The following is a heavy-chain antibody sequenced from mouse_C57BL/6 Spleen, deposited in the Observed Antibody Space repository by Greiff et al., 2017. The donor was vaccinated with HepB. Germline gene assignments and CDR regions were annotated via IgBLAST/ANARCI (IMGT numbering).Heavy chain of an antibody. J-gene: IGHJ1*03. D-gene: IGHD1-1*01. CDR3: ARTITTVVDPHWYFDV. CDR1: GFTFSSYA. V-gene: IGHV5-4*03. Sequence: EVKLVESGGGLVKPGGSLKLSCAASGFTFSSYAMSWVRQTPEKRLEWVATISDGGSYTYYPDNVKGRFTISRDNAKNNLYLQMSHLKSEDTAMYYCARTITTVVDPHWYFDVWGTGTTVTVSS. CDR2: ISDGGSYT.